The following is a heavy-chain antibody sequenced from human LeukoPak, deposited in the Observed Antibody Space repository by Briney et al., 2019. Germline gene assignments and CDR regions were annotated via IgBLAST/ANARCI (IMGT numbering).Heavy chain of an antibody. Sequence: PGGSLRLSCAASGFTFSSYGMHWVRQAPGKGLEWVAFIRSDGSNKYYADSVKGRFTISRDNSKNTLYLQMNSLRAEDTAVYYCAKSIPTIAVAVSTRQWGQGTLVTVSS. V-gene: IGHV3-30*02. CDR1: GFTFSSYG. J-gene: IGHJ4*02. CDR2: IRSDGSNK. D-gene: IGHD6-19*01. CDR3: AKSIPTIAVAVSTRQ.